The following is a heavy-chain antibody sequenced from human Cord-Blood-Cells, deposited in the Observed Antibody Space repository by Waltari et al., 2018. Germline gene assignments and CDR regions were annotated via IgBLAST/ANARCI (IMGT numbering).Heavy chain of an antibody. V-gene: IGHV4-34*01. CDR2: IKHRGRT. J-gene: IGHJ4*02. D-gene: IGHD6-6*01. CDR3: ARAKTGIAARLFDY. CDR1: GGSFSGYY. Sequence: QVQLQQWGAGLLKPSETLSLTCAVYGGSFSGYYWSWIRQPPGNGLEWTGEIKHRGRTNYNPSHESRDTISVDTRNSKFARQRSSGTGAGPAMYCCARAKTGIAARLFDYWGQGTLGAVSS.